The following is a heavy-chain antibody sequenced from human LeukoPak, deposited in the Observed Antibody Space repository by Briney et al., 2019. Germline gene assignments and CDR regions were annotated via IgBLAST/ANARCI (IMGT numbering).Heavy chain of an antibody. J-gene: IGHJ4*02. Sequence: ASVKVSCKASGYTFTTYYMHCVRQAPGQGLEWMAMINPSGGSTNYAQKFQGRVTMTTDTSTSTAYMSLSSLRSGDKALYYCARGGSEQLSPPFDSWGQGTLVSVSS. D-gene: IGHD3-10*01. V-gene: IGHV1-46*01. CDR1: GYTFTTYY. CDR3: ARGGSEQLSPPFDS. CDR2: INPSGGST.